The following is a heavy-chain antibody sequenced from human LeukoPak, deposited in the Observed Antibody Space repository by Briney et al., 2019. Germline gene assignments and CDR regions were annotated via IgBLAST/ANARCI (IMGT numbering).Heavy chain of an antibody. Sequence: SETLSLTCAVYGGSFSGYYWSWIRQPPGKGLEWIGEINHSGSTNYNPSLKSRVTISVDTSKNQLSLKLSSVTAADTAAYYCARGRGIVGATTSPPFDYWGQGTLVTVSS. CDR1: GGSFSGYY. CDR2: INHSGST. CDR3: ARGRGIVGATTSPPFDY. J-gene: IGHJ4*02. D-gene: IGHD1-26*01. V-gene: IGHV4-34*01.